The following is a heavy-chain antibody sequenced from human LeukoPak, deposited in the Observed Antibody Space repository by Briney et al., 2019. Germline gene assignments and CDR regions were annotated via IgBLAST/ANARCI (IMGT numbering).Heavy chain of an antibody. D-gene: IGHD2-2*01. CDR3: ARDIVVVPAASPLDDY. J-gene: IGHJ4*02. CDR2: ISYDGSNK. CDR1: GFTFSSYA. Sequence: GRSLRLSCAASGFTFSSYAMHWVRQAPGKGLEWVAVISYDGSNKYYADSVKGRFTISRDNSKNTLYLQLNSLRAEDTAVYYCARDIVVVPAASPLDDYWGQGTLVTVSS. V-gene: IGHV3-30-3*01.